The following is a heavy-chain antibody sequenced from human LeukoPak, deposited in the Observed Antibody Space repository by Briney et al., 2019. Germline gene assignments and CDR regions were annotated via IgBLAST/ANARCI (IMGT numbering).Heavy chain of an antibody. V-gene: IGHV4-4*02. CDR3: AREGGFYRPLDY. CDR2: VRLDGRT. J-gene: IGHJ4*02. D-gene: IGHD3-3*01. Sequence: SGTLSLTCGVSGGSVINTNWWTWVRPPPGKGLEWIGEVRLDGRTNYNPSLESRLTMSVDVSENQVSLKLTSVTAADTAVYYCAREGGFYRPLDYSGQGTLVTVSS. CDR1: GGSVINTNW.